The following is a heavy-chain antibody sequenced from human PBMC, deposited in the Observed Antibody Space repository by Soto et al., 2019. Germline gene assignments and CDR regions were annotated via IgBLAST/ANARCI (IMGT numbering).Heavy chain of an antibody. CDR1: GFSLSTSGVG. J-gene: IGHJ5*02. CDR2: IYWDDDK. CDR3: AHRPEGQQLFNWFDP. V-gene: IGHV2-5*02. D-gene: IGHD6-13*01. Sequence: SGPTLVKPTQTLTLTCTFSGFSLSTSGVGVGWIRQPPGKALEWLALIYWDDDKRYSPSLKSRLTITKDTSKNQVVLTMTNMDPVDTATYYCAHRPEGQQLFNWFDPWGQGTLVTVSS.